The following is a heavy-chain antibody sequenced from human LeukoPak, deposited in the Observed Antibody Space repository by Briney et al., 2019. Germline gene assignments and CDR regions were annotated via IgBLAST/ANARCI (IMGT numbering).Heavy chain of an antibody. CDR2: VYYSGST. V-gene: IGHV4-30-4*08. CDR3: ARDSSSSWSAGYFDY. J-gene: IGHJ4*02. CDR1: GGSISSGDYY. Sequence: SETLSLTCTVSGGSISSGDYYWSWIRQPPGKGLEWIGYVYYSGSTYYNPSLKSRVTISVDTSKNQFSLKLSSVTAADTAVYYCARDSSSSWSAGYFDYWGQGTLVTVSS. D-gene: IGHD6-13*01.